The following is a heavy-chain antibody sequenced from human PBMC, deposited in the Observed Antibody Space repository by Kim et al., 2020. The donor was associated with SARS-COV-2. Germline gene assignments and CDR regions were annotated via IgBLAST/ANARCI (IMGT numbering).Heavy chain of an antibody. J-gene: IGHJ6*02. V-gene: IGHV6-1*01. CDR1: GDSVSSNSAA. D-gene: IGHD2-2*01. Sequence: SQTLSLTCAISGDSVSSNSAAWNWIRQSPSRGLEWLGRTYYRSKWYNDYAVSVKSRITINPDTSKNQFSLQLNSVTPEDTAVYYCARDRSVVVPAAKSDYYYYYGMDVWGQGTTVTVSS. CDR3: ARDRSVVVPAAKSDYYYYYGMDV. CDR2: TYYRSKWYN.